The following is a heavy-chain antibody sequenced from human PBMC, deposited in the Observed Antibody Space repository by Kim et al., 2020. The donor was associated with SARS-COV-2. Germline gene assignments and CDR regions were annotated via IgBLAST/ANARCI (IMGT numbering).Heavy chain of an antibody. V-gene: IGHV4-61*01. D-gene: IGHD1-1*01. Sequence: SETLSLTCTVSGGSVSSGSYYWSWIRQPPGKGLEWIGYMFDSGSTNYNPSLKSRVTITVDTSKNQFSLKLSSVTAADTAVYYCARGDFYNSDFWGQGTLVTVSS. J-gene: IGHJ4*03. CDR3: ARGDFYNSDF. CDR1: GGSVSSGSYY. CDR2: MFDSGST.